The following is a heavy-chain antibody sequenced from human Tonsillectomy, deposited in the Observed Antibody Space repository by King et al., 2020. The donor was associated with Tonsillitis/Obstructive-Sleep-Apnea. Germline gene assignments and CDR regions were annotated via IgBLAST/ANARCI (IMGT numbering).Heavy chain of an antibody. D-gene: IGHD2-2*01. CDR1: GYSFTSYW. Sequence: VQLVQSGAEVKKPGESLRISCKGSGYSFTSYWINWVRQMPGKGLEWMGRIDPSDSYTNYSPSFQGHCTIPAAKSISTAYLQWSSLKASDTAMYYCATLRGEHIVVVPAADFDYWGQGTLVTVSS. V-gene: IGHV5-10-1*01. CDR3: ATLRGEHIVVVPAADFDY. J-gene: IGHJ4*02. CDR2: IDPSDSYT.